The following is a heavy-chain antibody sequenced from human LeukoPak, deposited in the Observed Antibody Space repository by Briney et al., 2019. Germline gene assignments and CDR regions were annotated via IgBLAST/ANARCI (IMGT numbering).Heavy chain of an antibody. V-gene: IGHV4-34*01. Sequence: SETQSLTCAVYGGSFRGYYWSWIRQPPGKGLEWIVEINHSGSTNYNPSLKSRVTISVDTSKNQFSLKLSSVTAADTAVYYCARGLRFPRFLTLRNWFDPWGQGTLVTVSS. CDR1: GGSFRGYY. CDR3: ARGLRFPRFLTLRNWFDP. CDR2: INHSGST. J-gene: IGHJ5*02. D-gene: IGHD3-9*01.